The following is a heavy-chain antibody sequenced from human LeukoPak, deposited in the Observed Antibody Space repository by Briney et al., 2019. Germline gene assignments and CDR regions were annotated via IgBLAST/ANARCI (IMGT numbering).Heavy chain of an antibody. D-gene: IGHD1-26*01. CDR3: ASGRPLGFDY. CDR1: GGSISSYY. Sequence: PSETLSLTCTVSGGSISSYYWTWIRQPPGKGLEWIGYIYHSGTTNYNPSLKSRVTISVDTSKNQFSLKLSSVTAADTAVYYCASGRPLGFDYWGQGTLVTVSS. V-gene: IGHV4-59*01. J-gene: IGHJ4*02. CDR2: IYHSGTT.